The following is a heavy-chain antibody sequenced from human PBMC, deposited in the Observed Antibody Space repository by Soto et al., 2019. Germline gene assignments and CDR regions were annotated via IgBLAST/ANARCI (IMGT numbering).Heavy chain of an antibody. CDR2: IYSGGST. D-gene: IGHD6-19*01. V-gene: IGHV3-53*01. CDR3: ARGFRYSSGWYQFDY. CDR1: EFTVSSNY. Sequence: GGSPRLSCAASEFTVSSNYMSWVRQAPGKGLEWVSVIYSGGSTYYADSVKGRFTISRDNSKNTLYLQMNSLRAEDTAVYYCARGFRYSSGWYQFDYWGQGTLVTVSS. J-gene: IGHJ4*02.